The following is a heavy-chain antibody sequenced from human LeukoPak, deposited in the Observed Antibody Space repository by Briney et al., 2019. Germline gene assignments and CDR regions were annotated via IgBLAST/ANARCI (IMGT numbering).Heavy chain of an antibody. CDR3: ARDVVVVLAAVVAASYGMDV. V-gene: IGHV6-1*01. J-gene: IGHJ6*02. D-gene: IGHD2-15*01. CDR1: GDSVSSNSAA. CDR2: AYYRSKWYS. Sequence: SQTLSLTCAISGDSVSSNSAAWSWLRQSPSRGLEWLGRAYYRSKWYSDYAESVKSRITINPDTSKNQFSLQMNSVTPEDTAVYYCARDVVVVLAAVVAASYGMDVWGQGTTVTVSS.